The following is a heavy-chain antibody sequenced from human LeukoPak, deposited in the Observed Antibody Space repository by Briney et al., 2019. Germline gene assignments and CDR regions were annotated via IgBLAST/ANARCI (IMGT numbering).Heavy chain of an antibody. D-gene: IGHD6-19*01. CDR2: INSDGSST. V-gene: IGHV3-74*01. Sequence: GGSLRLSCAASGFTFSSYWMHWVRQAPGKGLVWVSRINSDGSSTSYADSVKGRFTISRDNAKNTLYLQMNSLRVEDTAVYYCARDPSQVSGWYWFDPWGQGTLVTVSS. J-gene: IGHJ5*02. CDR1: GFTFSSYW. CDR3: ARDPSQVSGWYWFDP.